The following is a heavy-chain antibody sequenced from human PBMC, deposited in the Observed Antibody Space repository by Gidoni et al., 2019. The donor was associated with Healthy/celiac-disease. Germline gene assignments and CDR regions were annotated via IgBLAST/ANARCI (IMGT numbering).Heavy chain of an antibody. CDR3: ARVNSIFPYNFDY. V-gene: IGHV2-5*01. J-gene: IGHJ4*02. Sequence: QITLKESGPTLVKPTQTLTLTCTFSGFSLPTSGVGVGWIRRPPGKALGWLALNYWNDDKRYRPSLKSSLTVTKDTSKNQVVLTMTNMDPADTATYYCARVNSIFPYNFDYWGQGTLVTVSS. D-gene: IGHD3-3*01. CDR1: GFSLPTSGVG. CDR2: NYWNDDK.